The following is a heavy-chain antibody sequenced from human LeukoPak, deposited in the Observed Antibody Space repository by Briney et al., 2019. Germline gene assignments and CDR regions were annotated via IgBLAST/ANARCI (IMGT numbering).Heavy chain of an antibody. Sequence: GGSLRLSCAASGFTFSDYYMSWIRQAPGKGLEWVSYISGSGSTIYYADSVKGRFTISRDNARKSVYLQMNSLRAEDTAVYYCATTGLLGDIPWGQGTLVTVSS. D-gene: IGHD2-21*01. CDR2: ISGSGSTI. J-gene: IGHJ5*02. CDR1: GFTFSDYY. V-gene: IGHV3-11*01. CDR3: ATTGLLGDIP.